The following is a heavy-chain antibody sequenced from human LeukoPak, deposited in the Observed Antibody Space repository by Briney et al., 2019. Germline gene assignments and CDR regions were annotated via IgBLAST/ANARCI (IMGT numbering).Heavy chain of an antibody. CDR3: ARRMVRGVRSFDP. V-gene: IGHV4-34*01. J-gene: IGHJ5*02. Sequence: PSETLSLTCAVYGGSFSGYYWSWIRQPPGKGLEWIGEINHSGSTNYNPSLKSRVTISVDTSKNQFSLKLSSVTAADTAVYYCARRMVRGVRSFDPWGQGTLVTVSS. CDR1: GGSFSGYY. CDR2: INHSGST. D-gene: IGHD3-10*01.